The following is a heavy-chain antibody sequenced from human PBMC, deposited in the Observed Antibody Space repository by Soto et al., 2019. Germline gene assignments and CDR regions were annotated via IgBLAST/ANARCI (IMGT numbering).Heavy chain of an antibody. Sequence: SETLSLTCTVSGGSISSSSYYWGWIRQPPGKGLEWIGSIYYSGSTNYNPSLKSRVTISVDTSKNQFSLKLSSVTAADTAVYYCARDLGQLVPVNWFDPWGQGTLVTVSS. V-gene: IGHV4-39*07. J-gene: IGHJ5*02. D-gene: IGHD6-13*01. CDR3: ARDLGQLVPVNWFDP. CDR2: IYYSGST. CDR1: GGSISSSSYY.